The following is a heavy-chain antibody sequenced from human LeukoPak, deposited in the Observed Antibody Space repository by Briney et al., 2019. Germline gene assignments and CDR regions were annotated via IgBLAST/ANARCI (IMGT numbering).Heavy chain of an antibody. Sequence: PSQTLSLTCTVSGGSISSGDYYWSWIRQPPGKGLEWIGYIYYSGSTYYNPSLKSRVTISVDTSKNQFSLKLSSVTAADTAVYYCARESVQQLVLMDYWGQGTLVTVSS. CDR2: IYYSGST. CDR3: ARESVQQLVLMDY. D-gene: IGHD6-13*01. V-gene: IGHV4-30-4*01. CDR1: GGSISSGDYY. J-gene: IGHJ4*02.